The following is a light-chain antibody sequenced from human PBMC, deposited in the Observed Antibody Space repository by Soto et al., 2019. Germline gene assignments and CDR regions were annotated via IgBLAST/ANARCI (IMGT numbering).Light chain of an antibody. Sequence: DIPMTQSPSSLSASVGDRVTITCRASQGIGNYLAWYQQKPGKVPKLLIYAASTLQSGVPSRFSGSGSGTDFTLTISSLQPEDVATYYCQKYNSAPHTFGGGTKVEIK. CDR2: AAS. CDR3: QKYNSAPHT. V-gene: IGKV1-27*01. J-gene: IGKJ4*01. CDR1: QGIGNY.